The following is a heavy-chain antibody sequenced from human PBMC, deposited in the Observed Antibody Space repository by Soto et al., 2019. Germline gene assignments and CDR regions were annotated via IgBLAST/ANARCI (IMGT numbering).Heavy chain of an antibody. CDR3: ATRGGAAGPYTKCYFDY. V-gene: IGHV3-23*01. D-gene: IGHD6-13*01. J-gene: IGHJ4*02. CDR1: GFTFDDYA. Sequence: GGSLRLSCAASGFTFDDYAMRWVRQAPGKGLEWVSAISGSGGSTYYADSVKGRFTISRDNSKNTLYLQMNSLRAEDTAVYYCATRGGAAGPYTKCYFDYWGQGTLVTVSS. CDR2: ISGSGGST.